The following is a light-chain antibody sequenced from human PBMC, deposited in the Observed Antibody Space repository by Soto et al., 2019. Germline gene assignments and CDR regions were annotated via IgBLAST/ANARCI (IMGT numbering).Light chain of an antibody. CDR1: QSLLYSSNNKNY. J-gene: IGKJ5*01. CDR2: WAS. CDR3: QQYYTTPPIT. Sequence: DIVMTQSPDSLAVSLGERATINCKSSQSLLYSSNNKNYLAWYQQKPGQPPKLLFYWASTRESGVPDRFRGSGSGTDFTLTISSLQAEDVAVYYCQQYYTTPPITFGQGTRLEIK. V-gene: IGKV4-1*01.